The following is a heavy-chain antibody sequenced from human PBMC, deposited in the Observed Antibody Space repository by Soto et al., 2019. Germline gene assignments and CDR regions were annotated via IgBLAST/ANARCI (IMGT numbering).Heavy chain of an antibody. CDR3: ARDWVAAAGGAAYYYYGMDV. CDR1: GYTFTSYG. CDR2: ISAYNGNT. V-gene: IGHV1-18*04. J-gene: IGHJ6*02. D-gene: IGHD6-13*01. Sequence: QVQLVQSGAEVKKPGASVKVSCKASGYTFTSYGISWVRQAPGQGLKWMGWISAYNGNTNYAQKLQGRVTMTPSTSTSTVYMEPRSLRSDDTAVYYCARDWVAAAGGAAYYYYGMDVWGQGTTVTVSS.